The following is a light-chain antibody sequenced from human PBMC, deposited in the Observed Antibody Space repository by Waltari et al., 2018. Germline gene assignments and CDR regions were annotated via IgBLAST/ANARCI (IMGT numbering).Light chain of an antibody. CDR2: RSD. Sequence: QSVLTQPPSASGTPGQGVTISCSGGASNLGHNVVNWSQQVPGKAPKLLIYRSDRRPAGVPDRFSGSKSGTSASLAISGLQSEDEADYYCAAWDDSLNGRWVFGGGTKVTVL. CDR1: ASNLGHNV. V-gene: IGLV1-44*01. CDR3: AAWDDSLNGRWV. J-gene: IGLJ3*02.